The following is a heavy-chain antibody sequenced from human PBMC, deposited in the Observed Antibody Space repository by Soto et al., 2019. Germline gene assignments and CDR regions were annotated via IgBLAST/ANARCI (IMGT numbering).Heavy chain of an antibody. Sequence: SETLSLTCTVSGGSISSGGYYWSWIRQHPGKGLEWIGYIYYSGSTYYNPSLKSRVTISVDTSKNQFSLKLSSVTAADTAVYYCARDRLDAFDIWGQGTMVAVSS. CDR3: ARDRLDAFDI. D-gene: IGHD6-19*01. CDR1: GGSISSGGYY. J-gene: IGHJ3*02. CDR2: IYYSGST. V-gene: IGHV4-31*03.